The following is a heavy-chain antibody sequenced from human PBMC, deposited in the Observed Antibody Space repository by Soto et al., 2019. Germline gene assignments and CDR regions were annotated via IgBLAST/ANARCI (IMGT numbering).Heavy chain of an antibody. D-gene: IGHD6-19*01. J-gene: IGHJ5*02. Sequence: ASVKVSCKASGYIFTSYAMHWVRQAPGQGLEWMGWINAGNGNTKYSQKFQGRVTITRDTSASTAYMELSSLRSEDTAVYYCARDKGGIAVAGPPGWFDPWGQGTLVTVSS. CDR2: INAGNGNT. CDR3: ARDKGGIAVAGPPGWFDP. V-gene: IGHV1-3*01. CDR1: GYIFTSYA.